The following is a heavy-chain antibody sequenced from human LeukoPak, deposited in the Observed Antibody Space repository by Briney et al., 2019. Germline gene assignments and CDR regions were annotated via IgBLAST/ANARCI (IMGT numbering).Heavy chain of an antibody. D-gene: IGHD6-19*01. CDR2: ISGSGGST. CDR3: AKDKGGIAVAGNFDY. J-gene: IGHJ4*02. CDR1: GFTFSSYA. Sequence: GESLKISCAASGFTFSSYAMSWVRQAPGKGLEWVSAISGSGGSTYYADSVKGRFTISRDNSKNTLYLQMNSLRAEDTAVYYCAKDKGGIAVAGNFDYWGQGTLVTVSS. V-gene: IGHV3-23*01.